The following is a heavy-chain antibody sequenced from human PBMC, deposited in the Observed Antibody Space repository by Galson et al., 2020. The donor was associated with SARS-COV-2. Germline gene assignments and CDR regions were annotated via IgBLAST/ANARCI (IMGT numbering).Heavy chain of an antibody. D-gene: IGHD1-26*01. CDR1: GGSISSSIYF. CDR3: ARHGLGELRFPFDY. J-gene: IGHJ4*02. V-gene: IGHV4-39*01. Sequence: SETLSLTCTVSGGSISSSIYFWGWIRQTPGKALQWIGTTYDSGSTYYDPSPKSRLTISVDTSKNQFSLKLSSVTAADTAVYYCARHGLGELRFPFDYWGQGILVTVSS. CDR2: TYDSGST.